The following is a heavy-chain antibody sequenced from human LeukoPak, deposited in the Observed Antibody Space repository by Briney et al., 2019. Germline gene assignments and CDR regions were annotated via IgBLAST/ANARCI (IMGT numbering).Heavy chain of an antibody. Sequence: GGSLRLSCAASGFTVSSNYMSWVRQAPGKGLEWVSVIYSGGSTYYADSVKGRFTISRDNSKNTLYLQMNSLRAEDTAVYYCAKNGQRVVPAGYFDYWGQGTLVTVSS. CDR2: IYSGGST. CDR1: GFTVSSNY. CDR3: AKNGQRVVPAGYFDY. J-gene: IGHJ4*02. D-gene: IGHD2-2*01. V-gene: IGHV3-66*02.